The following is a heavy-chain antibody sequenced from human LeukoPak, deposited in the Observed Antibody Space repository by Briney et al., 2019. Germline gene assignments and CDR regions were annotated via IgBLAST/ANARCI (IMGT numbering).Heavy chain of an antibody. D-gene: IGHD3-16*01. V-gene: IGHV1-8*01. CDR2: MNPNSGNT. J-gene: IGHJ4*02. CDR1: GYTFTSYD. Sequence: ASVKVSCKASGYTFTSYDINWVRQAPGQGLEWMGWMNPNSGNTGYAQKFQGRVTMTRNTSISTAYMELSSLRSEDTAAYYCARGEWGSGSSPFDYWGQGTLVTVSS. CDR3: ARGEWGSGSSPFDY.